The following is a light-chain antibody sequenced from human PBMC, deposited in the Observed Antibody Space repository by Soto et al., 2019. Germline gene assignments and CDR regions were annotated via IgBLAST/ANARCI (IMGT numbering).Light chain of an antibody. CDR2: DFS. J-gene: IGLJ2*01. Sequence: QSALTQPASVSGSPGQSITISCTGTSSDVGGDNYVSWYQQHTGKAPKLMMYDFSNLPSGVSNRFSGAKSGNTASLTISGIQAEDEADPYFRSYTCRTTLEVVVGGGTKFTVL. CDR3: RSYTCRTTLEVV. V-gene: IGLV2-14*01. CDR1: SSDVGGDNY.